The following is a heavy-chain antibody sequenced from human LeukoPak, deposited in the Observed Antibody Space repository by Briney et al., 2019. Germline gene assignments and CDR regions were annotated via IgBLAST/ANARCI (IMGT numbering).Heavy chain of an antibody. J-gene: IGHJ4*02. V-gene: IGHV5-51*01. D-gene: IGHD6-13*01. CDR1: GYSFTSYW. CDR3: ARPAAAGRGEFDY. Sequence: AGESLKISCKGSGYSFTSYWIGWVRQMPGKGLEWMGIIYPGDSDTRYSPSFQGRVTISADKSISTAYLQWSSLKASDTAMYYCARPAAAGRGEFDYWGQGTLVTVSS. CDR2: IYPGDSDT.